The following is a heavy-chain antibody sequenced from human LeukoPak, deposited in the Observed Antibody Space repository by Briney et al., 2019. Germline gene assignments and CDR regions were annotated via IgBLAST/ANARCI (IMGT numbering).Heavy chain of an antibody. CDR1: GGSFSGYY. J-gene: IGHJ4*02. CDR3: ARALQLVGAIDY. Sequence: SETLSLTCAVYGGSFSGYYWSWIRQPPGKGLEWIGEINHSGSTNYNPSLKSRVTISVDTSKNQFSLKLSSVTAADTAVYYCARALQLVGAIDYWGQGTLVTVSS. D-gene: IGHD1-26*01. CDR2: INHSGST. V-gene: IGHV4-34*01.